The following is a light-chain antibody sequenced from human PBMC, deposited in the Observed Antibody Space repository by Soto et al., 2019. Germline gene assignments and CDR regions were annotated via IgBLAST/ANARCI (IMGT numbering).Light chain of an antibody. CDR2: AAS. Sequence: IQMTQSPSSVSGSVGYRVTITFLARQGISNWLAWYQQKPGEAPKFLIYAASSLQSGVPSRFSGSGSGTDFTLTISSLQPEDFATYYCQQTSSFPLTFGGGTKV. CDR3: QQTSSFPLT. CDR1: QGISNW. V-gene: IGKV1-12*01. J-gene: IGKJ4*01.